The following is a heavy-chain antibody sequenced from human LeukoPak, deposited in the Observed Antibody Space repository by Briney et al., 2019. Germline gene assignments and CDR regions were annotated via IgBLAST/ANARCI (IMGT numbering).Heavy chain of an antibody. Sequence: KSGGSLRLSCAASGFTFSSYSMNWVRQAPGKGLEWVSSIRSVSSYIYYADSVKGRFTISRDNAKNSLYLQMNSLRAEDTAVYYCEAYIAVAEDAFDIWGQGTMVTVSS. CDR2: IRSVSSYI. V-gene: IGHV3-21*01. CDR1: GFTFSSYS. D-gene: IGHD6-19*01. CDR3: EAYIAVAEDAFDI. J-gene: IGHJ3*02.